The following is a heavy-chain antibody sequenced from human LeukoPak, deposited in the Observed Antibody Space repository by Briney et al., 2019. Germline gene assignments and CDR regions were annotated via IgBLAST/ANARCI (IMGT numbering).Heavy chain of an antibody. CDR1: GFTFDDYA. Sequence: GGSLRLSCAASGFTFDDYAMHWVRQAPGKGLEWVSGISWNSGCIGYADSVKGRFTISRDNAKNSLYLQMNSLRAEDTAVYYCARGGYGVSRGMDVWGQGTTVTVSS. V-gene: IGHV3-9*01. D-gene: IGHD4-17*01. J-gene: IGHJ6*02. CDR2: ISWNSGCI. CDR3: ARGGYGVSRGMDV.